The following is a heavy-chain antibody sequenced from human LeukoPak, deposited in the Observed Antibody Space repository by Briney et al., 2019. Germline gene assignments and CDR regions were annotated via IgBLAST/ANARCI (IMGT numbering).Heavy chain of an antibody. CDR2: IYHSGST. J-gene: IGHJ4*02. Sequence: SETLSLTCTVSGYSISSGYYWGWIRPPPGKGLEWIGSIYHSGSTYYNPSLKSRVTISVDTSKNQFSLKLSSVTAADTAVYYCARGGIFDYWGQGTLVTVSS. CDR1: GYSISSGYY. D-gene: IGHD3-16*01. V-gene: IGHV4-38-2*02. CDR3: ARGGIFDY.